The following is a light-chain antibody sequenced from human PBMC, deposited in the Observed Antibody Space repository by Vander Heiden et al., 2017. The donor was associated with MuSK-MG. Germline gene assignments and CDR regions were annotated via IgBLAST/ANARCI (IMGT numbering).Light chain of an antibody. J-gene: IGLJ3*02. CDR3: MIWHSNAWV. V-gene: IGLV5-45*03. CDR2: YKSDSEK. CDR1: SGINVGTYR. Sequence: QAVLTQPSSLSASPGASASLTCTLRSGINVGTYRIYSYQQKPGSPPQYLLRYKSDSEKQQGSGVPSRFSGSKDASATAGILLISGLQSEDEADYYCMIWHSNAWVFGGGTKLTVL.